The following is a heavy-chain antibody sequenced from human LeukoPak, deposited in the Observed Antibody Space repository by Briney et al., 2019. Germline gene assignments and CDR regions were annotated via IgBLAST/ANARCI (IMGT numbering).Heavy chain of an antibody. J-gene: IGHJ4*02. V-gene: IGHV3-21*01. CDR2: ISSSSSYI. CDR3: AKAQGPYSSSWYYFDY. CDR1: GFTFSSYS. Sequence: PGGSLRLSCAASGFTFSSYSMNWVRQAPGKGLEWVSSISSSSSYIYYADSVKGRFTISRDNAKNSLYLQMNSLRAEDTAVYYCAKAQGPYSSSWYYFDYWGQGTLVTVSS. D-gene: IGHD6-13*01.